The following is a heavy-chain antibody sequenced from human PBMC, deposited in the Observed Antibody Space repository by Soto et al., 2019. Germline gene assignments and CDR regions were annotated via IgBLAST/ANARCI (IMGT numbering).Heavy chain of an antibody. V-gene: IGHV3-23*01. Sequence: LRLSCAASGFTFSSYAMSWVRQAPGKGLERVSAISGSDGSTYYADSVKGRFTISRDNSKNTLYLQMNSLRAEDTAVYYCAKSGEYSGYGHKEFWGQGTLVTVSS. J-gene: IGHJ4*02. CDR2: ISGSDGST. D-gene: IGHD5-12*01. CDR1: GFTFSSYA. CDR3: AKSGEYSGYGHKEF.